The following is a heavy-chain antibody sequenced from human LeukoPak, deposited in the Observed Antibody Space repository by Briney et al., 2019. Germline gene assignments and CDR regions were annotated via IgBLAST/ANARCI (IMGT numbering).Heavy chain of an antibody. Sequence: PGGSLRLPCAASGFTFSSYWMHWVRQAPGRGLVWVSRINSDGSSTSYADSVKGRFTISRDNAKNTLYLQMNSLRAEDTAVYYCARDRGLGVVHHYYYYMDVWGKGTTVTVSS. J-gene: IGHJ6*03. CDR1: GFTFSSYW. V-gene: IGHV3-74*01. CDR2: INSDGSST. D-gene: IGHD3-3*01. CDR3: ARDRGLGVVHHYYYYMDV.